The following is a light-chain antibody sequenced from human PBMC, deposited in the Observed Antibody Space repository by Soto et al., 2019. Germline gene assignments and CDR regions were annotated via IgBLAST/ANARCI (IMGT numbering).Light chain of an antibody. Sequence: QSALTQPPSESGSPGQAVTISCTGTKNDIGVYDFVSWYQHHPGKAPRLIIYEVVQRPSGVPDRFSGSKSGKTASLTVSGRQAEDEADYFGKSYAGSNTYVFGSGTKLTVL. CDR1: KNDIGVYDF. CDR2: EVV. V-gene: IGLV2-8*01. CDR3: KSYAGSNTYV. J-gene: IGLJ1*01.